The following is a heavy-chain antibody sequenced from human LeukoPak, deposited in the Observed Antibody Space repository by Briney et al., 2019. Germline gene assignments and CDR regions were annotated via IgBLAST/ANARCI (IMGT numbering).Heavy chain of an antibody. D-gene: IGHD6-19*01. CDR2: IKSKTDGGTT. V-gene: IGHV3-15*01. CDR3: ARDFRFFNPDPAGGWYRNHYYYYYGMDV. J-gene: IGHJ6*02. Sequence: GGSLRLSCAASGFTFSNAWMSWVRQAPGKGLEWVGRIKSKTDGGTTDYAAPVKGRFTISRDNSKNTLYLQMNSLRAEDTAVYYCARDFRFFNPDPAGGWYRNHYYYYYGMDVWGQGTTVTVSS. CDR1: GFTFSNAW.